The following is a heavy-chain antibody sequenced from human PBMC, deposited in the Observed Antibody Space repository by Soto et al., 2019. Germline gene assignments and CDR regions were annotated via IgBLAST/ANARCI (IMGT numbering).Heavy chain of an antibody. V-gene: IGHV1-69*13. CDR1: GGTFSSYA. Sequence: ASVKVSCKASGGTFSSYAISWVRQAPGQGLEWMGGIIPIFGTANYAQKFQGRVTITADESTSTAYMELSSLRSEDTAVYYCAREGARLPRSYYYGMDVWGQGTTVTVS. CDR2: IIPIFGTA. CDR3: AREGARLPRSYYYGMDV. J-gene: IGHJ6*02. D-gene: IGHD3-16*01.